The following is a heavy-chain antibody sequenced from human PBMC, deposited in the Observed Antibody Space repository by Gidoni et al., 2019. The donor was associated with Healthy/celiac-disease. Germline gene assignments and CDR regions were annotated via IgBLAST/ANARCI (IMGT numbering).Heavy chain of an antibody. CDR3: ARQITMVRDPALYYMDV. CDR1: GYTFTSYG. D-gene: IGHD3-10*01. CDR2: ISAYNGNT. V-gene: IGHV1-18*04. J-gene: IGHJ6*03. Sequence: QVQLVQSGAEVKKPGASVKVSCKASGYTFTSYGISWVRQAPGQGLEWMGWISAYNGNTNYAQKLQGRVTMTTDTSTSTAYMELRSLRSDDTAVYYCARQITMVRDPALYYMDVWGKGTTVTVSS.